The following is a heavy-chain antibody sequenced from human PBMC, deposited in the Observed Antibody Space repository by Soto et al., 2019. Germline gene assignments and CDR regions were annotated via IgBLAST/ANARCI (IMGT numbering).Heavy chain of an antibody. Sequence: GGSLRLSCAASGFTFSSYSMNWVRQAPGKGLEWVSSISSSSSYIYYADSVKGRFTISRDNAKNSLYLQMNSLRAEDTAVYYCARDFGSLGATIDYWGQGTLVTVSS. CDR3: ARDFGSLGATIDY. J-gene: IGHJ4*02. CDR1: GFTFSSYS. V-gene: IGHV3-21*01. CDR2: ISSSSSYI. D-gene: IGHD1-26*01.